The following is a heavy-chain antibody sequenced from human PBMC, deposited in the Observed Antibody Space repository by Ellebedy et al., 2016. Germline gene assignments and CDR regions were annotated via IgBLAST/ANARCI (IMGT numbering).Heavy chain of an antibody. D-gene: IGHD6-13*01. Sequence: GESLKISCKGSGYSFTSYWISWVRQMPGKGLEWMGRIDPSDSYTNYSPSFQGHVTISADKSISTAYLQWSSLKASDSAMYYCARHGGDSSSWYYWFDPWGQGTLVTVSS. J-gene: IGHJ5*02. CDR3: ARHGGDSSSWYYWFDP. CDR1: GYSFTSYW. V-gene: IGHV5-10-1*01. CDR2: IDPSDSYT.